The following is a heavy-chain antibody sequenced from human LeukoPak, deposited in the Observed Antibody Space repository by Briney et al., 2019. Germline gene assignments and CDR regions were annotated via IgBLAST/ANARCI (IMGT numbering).Heavy chain of an antibody. D-gene: IGHD3-16*01. Sequence: SQTLSLTCPISGDSVTSGIWNWIRQSPSRGLEGLGRTYHWSKWFNDYAVSVESRMTINADTSRNQFSLQLNSVTPEDTAVYYCARDLHGSRGEFDYWGQGTLVTVSS. CDR3: ARDLHGSRGEFDY. CDR1: GDSVTSGI. J-gene: IGHJ4*02. V-gene: IGHV6-1*01. CDR2: TYHWSKWFN.